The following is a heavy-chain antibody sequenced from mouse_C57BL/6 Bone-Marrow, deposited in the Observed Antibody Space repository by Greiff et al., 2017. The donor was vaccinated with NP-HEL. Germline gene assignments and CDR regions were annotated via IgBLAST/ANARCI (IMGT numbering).Heavy chain of an antibody. J-gene: IGHJ3*01. D-gene: IGHD1-1*01. Sequence: EVQGVESGGGLVQPGGSLKLSCAASGFTFSDYGMAWVRQAPRKGPEWVAFISNLAYSIYYADNVTGRFTISRENAKNTLYLEMSSLRSEDTAMYYCARLYYYGSSYGFAYWGQGTLVTVSA. CDR1: GFTFSDYG. CDR2: ISNLAYSI. V-gene: IGHV5-15*01. CDR3: ARLYYYGSSYGFAY.